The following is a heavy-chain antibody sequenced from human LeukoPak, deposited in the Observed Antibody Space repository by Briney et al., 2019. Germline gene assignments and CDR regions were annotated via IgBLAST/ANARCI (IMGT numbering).Heavy chain of an antibody. Sequence: GGSLRLSCATSGFTFSPYWMSWVRQAPGKGLEWVSSISSSSSYIYYADSVKGRFTISRDNAKNSLYLQMNSLRAEDTAVYYCARVYGSGSYPIDYWGQGTLVTVSS. J-gene: IGHJ4*02. V-gene: IGHV3-21*01. CDR3: ARVYGSGSYPIDY. CDR2: ISSSSSYI. CDR1: GFTFSPYW. D-gene: IGHD3-10*01.